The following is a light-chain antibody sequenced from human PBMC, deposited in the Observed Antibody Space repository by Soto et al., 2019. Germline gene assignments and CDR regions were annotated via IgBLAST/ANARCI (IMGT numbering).Light chain of an antibody. CDR3: QSCDNTLGVV. Sequence: QSVLTQPPSVSGAPGQRVTISCTGSSSNIGAGYDVHWYQKLPGTAPKLLISGNTNRPSGVPDRFSGSKSGTSASLAITGLQAEDEADYYCQSCDNTLGVVFGGGTKLTVL. V-gene: IGLV1-40*01. CDR2: GNT. CDR1: SSNIGAGYD. J-gene: IGLJ2*01.